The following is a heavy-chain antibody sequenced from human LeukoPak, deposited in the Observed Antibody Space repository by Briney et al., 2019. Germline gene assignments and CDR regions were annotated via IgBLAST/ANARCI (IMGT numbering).Heavy chain of an antibody. CDR2: IESDGSDT. V-gene: IGHV3-74*01. J-gene: IGHJ4*02. CDR1: GFTFSNYY. Sequence: PGGSLRLSCAASGFTFSNYYMHWVRQTPGKGLMWVSRIESDGSDTVYADSVEGRFTVSRDNAKNTLYLQMNSLRAEDTAVYFCARDRDWLPLDYWGQGTLVTVSS. CDR3: ARDRDWLPLDY. D-gene: IGHD3/OR15-3a*01.